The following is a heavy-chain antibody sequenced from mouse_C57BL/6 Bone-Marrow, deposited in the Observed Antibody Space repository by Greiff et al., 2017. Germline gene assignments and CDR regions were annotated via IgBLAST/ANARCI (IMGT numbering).Heavy chain of an antibody. CDR1: GYTFTDYE. V-gene: IGHV1-15*01. CDR2: IDPETGGT. Sequence: VKLVESGAELVRPGASVTLSCKASGYTFTDYEMHWVKQTPVHGLEWIGAIDPETGGTAYNQKFKGKAILTADKSSSTAYMELRSLTSEDSAVYYCTRGIYYYGSFDYWGQGTTLTVSA. CDR3: TRGIYYYGSFDY. J-gene: IGHJ2*01. D-gene: IGHD1-1*01.